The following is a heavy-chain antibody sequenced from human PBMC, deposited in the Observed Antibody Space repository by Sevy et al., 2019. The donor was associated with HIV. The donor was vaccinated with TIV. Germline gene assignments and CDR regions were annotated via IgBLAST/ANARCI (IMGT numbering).Heavy chain of an antibody. D-gene: IGHD3-22*01. Sequence: ASVKVSCKVSGYTLSEFSMHWVRQAPAKGREWMGSFDPEDGETIYAQNFQGRITMTEGTSTDTAYMELSSLRSEDTAVFYCAVTKDYFDSSGSPFDYWGQGTLVTVSS. V-gene: IGHV1-24*01. CDR1: GYTLSEFS. J-gene: IGHJ4*02. CDR2: FDPEDGET. CDR3: AVTKDYFDSSGSPFDY.